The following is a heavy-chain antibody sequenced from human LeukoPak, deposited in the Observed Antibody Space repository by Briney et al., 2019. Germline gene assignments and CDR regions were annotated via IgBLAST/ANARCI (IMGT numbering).Heavy chain of an antibody. Sequence: GASVKVSCKASGYTFTSYAMHWVRQAPGQRLEWMGWINAGNGNTKYSQKFQGRVTITRDTSASTAYMELSSLRSEDTAVYYCARVVIVSTAPSDYFDYWGQGTLVTVSS. J-gene: IGHJ4*02. D-gene: IGHD2-15*01. CDR2: INAGNGNT. CDR1: GYTFTSYA. CDR3: ARVVIVSTAPSDYFDY. V-gene: IGHV1-3*01.